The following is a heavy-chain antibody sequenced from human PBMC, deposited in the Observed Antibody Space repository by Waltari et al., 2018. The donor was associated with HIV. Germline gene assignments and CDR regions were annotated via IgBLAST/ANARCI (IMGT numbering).Heavy chain of an antibody. Sequence: VQLVQSGAEVKKPGASVKVSCKVSGYTLSELALHWVRQSPGKGLEWMGGFDPEDGETVYARKCQGRVTMTEDPSKGSAYMDRTGLRLDDTAVYYCTGGGSAFDVWGQGTMVTVSS. D-gene: IGHD3-16*01. CDR3: TGGGSAFDV. J-gene: IGHJ3*01. V-gene: IGHV1-24*01. CDR1: GYTLSELA. CDR2: FDPEDGET.